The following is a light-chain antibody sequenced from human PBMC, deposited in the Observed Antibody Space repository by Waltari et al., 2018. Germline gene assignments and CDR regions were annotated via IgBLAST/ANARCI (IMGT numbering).Light chain of an antibody. CDR1: QIINVF. J-gene: IGKJ4*01. Sequence: DIQMTQSASSLSSSVGDDVPITCRASQIINVFLNWYQQKPGKPPKLLIYAASTLHIGVPSRFSGSGSGTDFTLTINNLQPEDFATYSCQQSYSTPLTFGGGTRVEIK. CDR3: QQSYSTPLT. V-gene: IGKV1-39*01. CDR2: AAS.